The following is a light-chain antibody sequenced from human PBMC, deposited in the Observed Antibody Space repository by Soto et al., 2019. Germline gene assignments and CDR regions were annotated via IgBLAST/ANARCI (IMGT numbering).Light chain of an antibody. V-gene: IGKV1-9*01. CDR2: IAS. CDR1: QGIRNY. Sequence: DIQLTQSPSFLSASVGDRVTITCRASQGIRNYLAWYQQKPGRAPKLLIYIASTLQSGVPSRFSGSYSGTEFTLTITSLQPEDFATYYCQQAYTFPITFGQGTRLEIK. J-gene: IGKJ5*01. CDR3: QQAYTFPIT.